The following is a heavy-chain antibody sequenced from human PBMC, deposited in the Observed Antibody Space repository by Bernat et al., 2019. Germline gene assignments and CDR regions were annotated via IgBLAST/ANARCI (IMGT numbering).Heavy chain of an antibody. Sequence: QVQLVQSGAEVKKPCASVKVSCKAFGYTFTSYGISWVRQAPGQGLEWMGWISAYTGNTNYAQKLQGRVTMNTDTSTSTAYMELRGLRSDDTAVYYCARDYGDYVDAFDIWGQGTMVTVSS. CDR2: ISAYTGNT. D-gene: IGHD4-17*01. CDR3: ARDYGDYVDAFDI. V-gene: IGHV1-18*01. CDR1: GYTFTSYG. J-gene: IGHJ3*02.